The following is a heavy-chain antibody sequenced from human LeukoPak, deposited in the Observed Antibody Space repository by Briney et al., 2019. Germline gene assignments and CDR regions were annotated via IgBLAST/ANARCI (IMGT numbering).Heavy chain of an antibody. Sequence: GGSLRLSCTTSGLRFSGDGFHWVRQAPGKGLQWVSFIQFDGSKKYYGDSVRGRFTISRENSRNTVFLQMSSLRPEDTAIYYCAKELMYYGSGSELDSWGQGTLVTVSS. CDR1: GLRFSGDG. J-gene: IGHJ4*02. V-gene: IGHV3-30*02. D-gene: IGHD3-10*01. CDR2: IQFDGSKK. CDR3: AKELMYYGSGSELDS.